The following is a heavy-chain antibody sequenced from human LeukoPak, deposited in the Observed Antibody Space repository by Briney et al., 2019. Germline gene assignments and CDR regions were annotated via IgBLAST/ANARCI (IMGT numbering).Heavy chain of an antibody. D-gene: IGHD6-6*01. CDR1: GFTVSSNY. J-gene: IGHJ6*02. V-gene: IGHV3-53*01. CDR3: AREGSSSDYYYFGMDV. Sequence: GGSLRLSCAASGFTVSSNYMSWVRQAPGKGLEWVSVIYSGGSTYYADSVRGRFTISRDNSKNTLYLQMNSLRAEDTAVYYCAREGSSSDYYYFGMDVWGQGTTVTASS. CDR2: IYSGGST.